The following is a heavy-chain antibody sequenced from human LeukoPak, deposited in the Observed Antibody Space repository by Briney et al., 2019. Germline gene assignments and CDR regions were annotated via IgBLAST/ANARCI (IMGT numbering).Heavy chain of an antibody. CDR2: ISYDGSNK. J-gene: IGHJ4*02. V-gene: IGHV3-30*03. D-gene: IGHD2-2*01. Sequence: GGSLRLSCAASGFTFSSYGMHWVRQAPGKGLEWVAVISYDGSNKYYGDSVKGRFTISRDSAKNSLYLQMNSLRAEDTAVYYCARNLPAADYWGQGTLVTVSS. CDR3: ARNLPAADY. CDR1: GFTFSSYG.